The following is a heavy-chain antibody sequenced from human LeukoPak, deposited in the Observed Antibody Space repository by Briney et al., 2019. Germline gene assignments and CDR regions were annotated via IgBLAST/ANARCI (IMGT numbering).Heavy chain of an antibody. D-gene: IGHD7-27*01. V-gene: IGHV4-59*01. CDR3: ARGANWGTPDY. CDR1: GGSISSDY. CDR2: IYYSGTT. Sequence: SETLSLTCTVSGGSISSDYWSWIRQSPGKGLEWIGYIYYSGTTSYNPSLKSRVTISLDTSKNQFSLKLSSVTAADTAVYYCARGANWGTPDYWGQGTLVTVSS. J-gene: IGHJ4*02.